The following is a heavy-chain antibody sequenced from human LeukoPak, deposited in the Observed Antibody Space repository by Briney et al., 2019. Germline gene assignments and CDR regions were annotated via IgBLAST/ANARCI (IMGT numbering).Heavy chain of an antibody. CDR3: ARERATAATRSDYYYGMDV. J-gene: IGHJ6*04. Sequence: ASVKVSCKASVGTFSRYAISWVRQAPGQGLEWMGRIIPIFGIANYAQKFQGRVTITADKATSTAYMELSSLRSEDTAVYYCARERATAATRSDYYYGMDVWGEGTTVTVSS. CDR2: IIPIFGIA. V-gene: IGHV1-69*04. D-gene: IGHD2-15*01. CDR1: VGTFSRYA.